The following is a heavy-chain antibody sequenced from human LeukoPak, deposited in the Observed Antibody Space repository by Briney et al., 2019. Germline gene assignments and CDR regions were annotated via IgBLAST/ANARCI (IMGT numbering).Heavy chain of an antibody. V-gene: IGHV3-21*01. CDR1: GFTSSGYS. Sequence: GGSLRLSCAASGFTSSGYSMNWVRQAPGKGLEWVSSISGSSSYIYYADSVKGRFTISRDNAKNSLYLQMNSLRAEDTAVYYCAREKKKQWLVRGTAFDYWGQGTLVTVSS. J-gene: IGHJ4*02. CDR2: ISGSSSYI. D-gene: IGHD6-19*01. CDR3: AREKKKQWLVRGTAFDY.